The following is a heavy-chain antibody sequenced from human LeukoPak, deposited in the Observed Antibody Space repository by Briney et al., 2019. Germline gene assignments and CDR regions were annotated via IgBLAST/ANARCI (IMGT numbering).Heavy chain of an antibody. V-gene: IGHV1-69*04. CDR3: ARDESTSILWW. Sequence: ASVKVSCKAPGDTFGSYAISWVRQAHGQGLEWMGRTIPILGIAKYAQKFQGRLTITANTSTSTAYMQLTNLRSDDTAVYYCARDESTSILWWWGQGTLVTVSS. J-gene: IGHJ1*01. D-gene: IGHD2-21*01. CDR2: TIPILGIA. CDR1: GDTFGSYA.